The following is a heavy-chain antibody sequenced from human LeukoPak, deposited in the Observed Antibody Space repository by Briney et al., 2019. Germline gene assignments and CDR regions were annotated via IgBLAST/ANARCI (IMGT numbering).Heavy chain of an antibody. D-gene: IGHD3-22*01. J-gene: IGHJ4*02. CDR1: GFSFSNYN. CDR2: ISYSATLI. V-gene: IGHV3-48*01. CDR3: ARGGGTEWLLVPFEY. Sequence: GGSLRLSCAASGFSFSNYNMNWVRQAPGKGLEWIAYISYSATLIYYADSVKGRFTISRETATDSVFLQMNSLRADDTAVYYCARGGGTEWLLVPFEYWGQGTLVTVSS.